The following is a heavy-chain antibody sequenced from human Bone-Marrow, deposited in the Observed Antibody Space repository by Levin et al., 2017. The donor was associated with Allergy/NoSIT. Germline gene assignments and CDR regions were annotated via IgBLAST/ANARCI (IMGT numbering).Heavy chain of an antibody. Sequence: GGSLRLSCAASGFTFSSYAMHWVRQAPGKGLEWVAVISYDGSNKYYADSVKGRFTISRDNSKNTLYLQMNSLRAEDTAVYYCASPNRLGGGFDYWGQGTLVTVSS. CDR3: ASPNRLGGGFDY. CDR2: ISYDGSNK. CDR1: GFTFSSYA. J-gene: IGHJ4*02. D-gene: IGHD3-16*01. V-gene: IGHV3-30*04.